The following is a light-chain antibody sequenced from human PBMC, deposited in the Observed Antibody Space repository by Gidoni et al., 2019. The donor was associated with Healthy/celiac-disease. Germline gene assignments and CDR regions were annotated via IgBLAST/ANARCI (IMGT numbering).Light chain of an antibody. CDR2: GAS. CDR3: QQYGSSRLT. Sequence: EIVLTQSPGTLSFSPGERATLACRASQGVSSSYFTWYQQKPGQAPRLLIYGASSGATGIPDRLSGCGCGTDFTLTISRLGTVDFEVYDCQQYGSSRLTFGGGTKVEIK. V-gene: IGKV3-20*01. J-gene: IGKJ4*01. CDR1: QGVSSSY.